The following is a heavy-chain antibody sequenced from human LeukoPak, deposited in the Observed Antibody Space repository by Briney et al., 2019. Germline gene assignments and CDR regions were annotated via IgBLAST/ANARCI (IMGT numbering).Heavy chain of an antibody. CDR2: IYYSGST. Sequence: SETLSLTCTVSGGSINSNGYYWGWIRQPPGKGLEWIGNIYYSGSTYYNPSLKSRVTISVDTSKNQFSLKLSSVTAADTAVYYCARLRYYYDSSGYFDYWGQGTLVTVSS. J-gene: IGHJ4*02. CDR1: GGSINSNGYY. CDR3: ARLRYYYDSSGYFDY. D-gene: IGHD3-22*01. V-gene: IGHV4-39*01.